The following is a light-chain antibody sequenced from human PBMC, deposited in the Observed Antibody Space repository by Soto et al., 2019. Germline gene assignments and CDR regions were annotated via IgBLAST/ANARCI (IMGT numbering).Light chain of an antibody. Sequence: DIVLTQSPPTLSLSPGERATLSCRASQSVSRYLAWYQQRPGQAPRLLIFDASNRATGIPARFSASGSGTDFTLTISSLEPEDSAVYYCQQRSIWPTFGQGTKVEIK. J-gene: IGKJ1*01. CDR2: DAS. CDR3: QQRSIWPT. CDR1: QSVSRY. V-gene: IGKV3-11*01.